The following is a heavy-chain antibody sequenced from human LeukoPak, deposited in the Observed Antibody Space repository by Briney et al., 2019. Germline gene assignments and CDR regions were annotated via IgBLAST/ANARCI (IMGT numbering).Heavy chain of an antibody. CDR3: ARERYNFDY. CDR2: ISSSSSTI. CDR1: GFTFSSYS. Sequence: GGSLRLSCAASGFTFSSYSMNWVRQAPGKGLEWVSYISSSSSTIYYADSVKGRFTISRDNAKNSLYLQMNGLRAEDTAVYYCARERYNFDYWGQGTLVTVSS. D-gene: IGHD3-9*01. J-gene: IGHJ4*02. V-gene: IGHV3-48*01.